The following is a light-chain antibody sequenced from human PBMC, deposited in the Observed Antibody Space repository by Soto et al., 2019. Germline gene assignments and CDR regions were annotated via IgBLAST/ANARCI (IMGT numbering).Light chain of an antibody. V-gene: IGKV3-20*01. Sequence: IVLTPSPGTLSLCPVEAPTLSCRASQTIRQSHSASYQQKTVQPPRLLIYDTTSRATGIPHRLSGSGSATDLTLIISRLEPEDFAVYYCQKYDNSRLICGGGTKVDIK. CDR2: DTT. CDR1: QTIRQSH. CDR3: QKYDNSRLI. J-gene: IGKJ4*01.